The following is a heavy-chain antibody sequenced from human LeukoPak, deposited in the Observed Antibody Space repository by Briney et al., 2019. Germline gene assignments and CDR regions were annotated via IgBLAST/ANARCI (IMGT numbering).Heavy chain of an antibody. Sequence: GGSLRLSCAASGFTFSSYWMNWVRRAPGKGLEWVANIKEDGSEKYYVDSVKGRFTISRDNAKNTLYLQMDSLRAEDTAVYYCARQRFCDYWGQGTLVTVSS. J-gene: IGHJ4*02. V-gene: IGHV3-7*01. CDR3: ARQRFCDY. CDR2: IKEDGSEK. D-gene: IGHD3-3*01. CDR1: GFTFSSYW.